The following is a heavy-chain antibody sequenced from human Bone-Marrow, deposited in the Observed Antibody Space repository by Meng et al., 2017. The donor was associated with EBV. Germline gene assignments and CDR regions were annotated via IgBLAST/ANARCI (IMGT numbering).Heavy chain of an antibody. CDR2: VHYTGST. V-gene: IGHV4-39*01. D-gene: IGHD6-19*01. CDR3: ARPFPSWQSPRLDPFGA. J-gene: IGHJ5*02. Sequence: RRHAGPCQGQPSEPLSLTCTVSGDSISSFYYWGWIRQPPGRGLEWIGSVHYTGSTYYSPSLKSRVTVSVDTSKNQFSLRLTSVTAADTAVYYCARPFPSWQSPRLDPFGAWGQGTLVTVSS. CDR1: GDSISSFYY.